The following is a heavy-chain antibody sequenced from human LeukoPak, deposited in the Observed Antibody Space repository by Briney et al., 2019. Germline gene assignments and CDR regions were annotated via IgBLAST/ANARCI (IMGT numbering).Heavy chain of an antibody. J-gene: IGHJ3*02. Sequence: ASVKVSCKASGYTFTGYYMHWVRQAPGQGLEWMGWINPNSGGTNYAQKFQGRVTMTRDTSISTAYMELSRLRSDDTAVYYCARDLNDSSGYFNFWEEETRGAFDIWGQGTMVTVSS. CDR2: INPNSGGT. D-gene: IGHD3-22*01. CDR3: ARDLNDSSGYFNFWEEETRGAFDI. V-gene: IGHV1-2*02. CDR1: GYTFTGYY.